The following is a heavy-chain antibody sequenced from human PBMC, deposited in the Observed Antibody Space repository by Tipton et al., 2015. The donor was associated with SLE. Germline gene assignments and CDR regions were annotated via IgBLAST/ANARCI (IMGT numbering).Heavy chain of an antibody. V-gene: IGHV3-23*01. CDR1: GFTFSSYW. D-gene: IGHD3-9*01. Sequence: GSLRLSCAASGFTFSSYWMHWVRQAPGKGLEWVSVISPGGSTTYYADSVKGRFTVSRDNSKNTLYLQMNSLSADDTAVYYCARDFTGRGYFDLWGRDILVTVS. J-gene: IGHJ2*01. CDR2: ISPGGSTT. CDR3: ARDFTGRGYFDL.